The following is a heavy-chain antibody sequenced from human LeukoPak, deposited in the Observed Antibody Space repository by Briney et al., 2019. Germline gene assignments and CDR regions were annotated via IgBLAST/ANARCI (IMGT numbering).Heavy chain of an antibody. J-gene: IGHJ4*02. Sequence: SQTLSLTCTVSGGSISSGGYYWSWIRQPPGKGLEWIGYVYHSGSTYYNPSLKSRVTISVDRSKNQFSLKLSSVTAADTAVYYCARETYEGTGDYWGQGTQVTVSS. V-gene: IGHV4-30-2*01. D-gene: IGHD3-10*01. CDR1: GGSISSGGYY. CDR2: VYHSGST. CDR3: ARETYEGTGDY.